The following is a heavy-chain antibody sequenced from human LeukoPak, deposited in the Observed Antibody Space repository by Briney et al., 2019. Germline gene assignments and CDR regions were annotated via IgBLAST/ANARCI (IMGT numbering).Heavy chain of an antibody. J-gene: IGHJ5*02. D-gene: IGHD4-17*01. V-gene: IGHV1-69*04. Sequence: SVKVSCTASGGTFSSYAISWVRQAPGQGLEWMRRIIPILGIANYAQKFQGRVTITADKSTSTAHMELSSLRSEDTAVYYCASHMTTVVTGWFDPWGQGTLVTVSS. CDR3: ASHMTTVVTGWFDP. CDR2: IIPILGIA. CDR1: GGTFSSYA.